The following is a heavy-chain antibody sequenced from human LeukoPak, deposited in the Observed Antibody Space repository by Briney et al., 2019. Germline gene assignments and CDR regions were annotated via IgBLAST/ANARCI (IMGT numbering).Heavy chain of an antibody. J-gene: IGHJ4*02. D-gene: IGHD4-17*01. CDR3: ARDYSSAVTTGYFDY. V-gene: IGHV3-30*03. CDR1: GFTFSDYY. Sequence: PGGSLRLSCAASGFTFSDYYMSWIRQAPGKGLEWVAVISYDGSNKYYADSVKGRFTISRDNSKNTLYLQMNSLRAEDTAVYYCARDYSSAVTTGYFDYWGQGTLVTVSS. CDR2: ISYDGSNK.